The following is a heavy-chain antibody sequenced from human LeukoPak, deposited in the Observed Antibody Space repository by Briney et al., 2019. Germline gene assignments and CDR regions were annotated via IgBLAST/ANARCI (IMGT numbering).Heavy chain of an antibody. CDR2: IYPGDSDT. V-gene: IGHV5-51*01. J-gene: IGHJ4*02. CDR1: GYSFSSYW. D-gene: IGHD3-10*01. Sequence: GETLKISCKGSGYSFSSYWIGWVRPMTGEGLEGMGIIYPGDSDTRYSPSFQGQVTISADKSISTAYLQWSSLKASDTAMYYCARLSGGSGSLDYWGQGTLVTVSS. CDR3: ARLSGGSGSLDY.